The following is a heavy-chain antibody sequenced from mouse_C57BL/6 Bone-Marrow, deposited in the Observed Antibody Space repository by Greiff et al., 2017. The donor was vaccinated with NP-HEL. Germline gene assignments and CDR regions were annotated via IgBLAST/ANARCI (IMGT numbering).Heavy chain of an antibody. Sequence: VQLQQPGAELVRPGTSVKLSCKASGYTFTSYWMHWVKQRPGQGLEWIGVIDPSDSYTKYNQKFQGKATLTVDTSSSTAYMQLSSLTSEDSAVYYCARWGLRGPPWFAYWGQGTLVTVSA. CDR1: GYTFTSYW. D-gene: IGHD2-4*01. J-gene: IGHJ3*01. V-gene: IGHV1-59*01. CDR3: ARWGLRGPPWFAY. CDR2: IDPSDSYT.